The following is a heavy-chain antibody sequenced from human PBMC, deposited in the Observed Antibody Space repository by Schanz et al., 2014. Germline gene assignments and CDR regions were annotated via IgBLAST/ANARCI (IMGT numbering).Heavy chain of an antibody. CDR3: ARGGYSSGWYDRDIAHFDY. CDR1: GYTFTSDS. J-gene: IGHJ4*02. D-gene: IGHD6-19*01. CDR2: INPSGGST. V-gene: IGHV1-46*01. Sequence: QVQLVQSGAEVKKPGASVKVSCKASGYTFTSDSMHWVRQAPGQGLEWMGMINPSGGSTTYAQKFQGRLTMTRDTSTSTVYMELRSLRSDDTAVYYCARGGYSSGWYDRDIAHFDYWGQGTLVTVSS.